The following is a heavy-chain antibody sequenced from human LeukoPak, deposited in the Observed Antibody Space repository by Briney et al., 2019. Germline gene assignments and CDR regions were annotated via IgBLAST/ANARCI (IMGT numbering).Heavy chain of an antibody. Sequence: GGSLRLSCAASGFTLSSYAMHWVRQAPGKGLEWVAVISYDGSNKYYADSVKGRFTISRDNSKNTLYLQMNSLRAEDTAVYYCARVPATAMVKGPFGYWGQGTLVTVSS. J-gene: IGHJ4*02. D-gene: IGHD5-18*01. V-gene: IGHV3-30-3*01. CDR3: ARVPATAMVKGPFGY. CDR2: ISYDGSNK. CDR1: GFTLSSYA.